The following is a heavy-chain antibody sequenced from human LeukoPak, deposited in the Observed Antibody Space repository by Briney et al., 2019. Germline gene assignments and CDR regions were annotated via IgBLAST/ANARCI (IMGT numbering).Heavy chain of an antibody. CDR1: GGSISSSNW. CDR3: ARDTQYSSGWYDAFDI. Sequence: SETLSLTCAVSGGSISSSNWWSWVRQPPGKGLEWIGEIYHSGSTNYNPSLKSRVTISVDKSKNQFSLKLSSVTAADTAVYYCARDTQYSSGWYDAFDIWGQGTMATVSS. V-gene: IGHV4-4*02. D-gene: IGHD6-19*01. CDR2: IYHSGST. J-gene: IGHJ3*02.